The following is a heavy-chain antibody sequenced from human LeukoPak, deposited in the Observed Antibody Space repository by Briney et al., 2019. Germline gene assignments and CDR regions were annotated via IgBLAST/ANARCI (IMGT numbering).Heavy chain of an antibody. CDR1: GYTFTGYY. CDR3: ARVRGRCTNGVCYDHYYYYMDV. D-gene: IGHD2-8*01. J-gene: IGHJ6*03. Sequence: ASVKVSCKASGYTFTGYYMHWVRQAPGQGLGWMEWINPNSVVTKYEQKFQGRVTITRNPSISTAYMELSSLRSEDTAVYYCARVRGRCTNGVCYDHYYYYMDVWGKGTTVTVSS. CDR2: INPNSVVT. V-gene: IGHV1-2*02.